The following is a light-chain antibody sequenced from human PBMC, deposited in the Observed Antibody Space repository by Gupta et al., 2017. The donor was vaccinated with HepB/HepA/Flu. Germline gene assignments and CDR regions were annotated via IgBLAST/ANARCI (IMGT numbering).Light chain of an antibody. V-gene: IGLV2-23*02. J-gene: IGLJ2*01. CDR2: EVS. Sequence: QSALTKPATVYASPGQSITLTCPGTSSDVGSYNLVSWYQQHPGKAPKLMIYEVSKRPSGVSNRFSGSKSGNTASLTISGLQAEDEADYYCCSYAGSSTLVFGGGTKLTVL. CDR1: SSDVGSYNL. CDR3: CSYAGSSTLV.